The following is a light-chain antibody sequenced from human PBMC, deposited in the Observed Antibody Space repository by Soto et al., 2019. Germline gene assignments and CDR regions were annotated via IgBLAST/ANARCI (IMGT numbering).Light chain of an antibody. CDR1: QSVNNN. Sequence: EIVMTQSPDTLYVSPGERAILSCRASQSVNNNLSWSQQRPGHAHRLLIYGASTRATGIPARFSGSGSGTEFIRTISSLQYEDVAVYYCQQHNAWPRTFGGGTKVAIK. CDR3: QQHNAWPRT. V-gene: IGKV3-15*01. J-gene: IGKJ4*01. CDR2: GAS.